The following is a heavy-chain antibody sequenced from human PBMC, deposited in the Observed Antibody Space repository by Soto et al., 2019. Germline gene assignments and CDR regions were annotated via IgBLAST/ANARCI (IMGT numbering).Heavy chain of an antibody. D-gene: IGHD4-17*01. CDR1: GFTFSSYA. J-gene: IGHJ4*02. V-gene: IGHV3-64*01. Sequence: EVQLVESGGGLVQPGGSLRLSCAASGFTFSSYAMHWVRQAPGKGLEYVSAISSNGGSTYYANSVKGRFTISRDNSKNSLYLQMGSLRAEDMAVYYCARDMTTVVTSTYFDYWGQGTLVTVSS. CDR3: ARDMTTVVTSTYFDY. CDR2: ISSNGGST.